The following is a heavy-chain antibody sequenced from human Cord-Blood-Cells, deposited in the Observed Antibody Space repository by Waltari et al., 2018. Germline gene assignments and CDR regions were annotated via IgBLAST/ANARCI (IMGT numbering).Heavy chain of an antibody. D-gene: IGHD3-10*01. CDR1: GGTFRSYV. Sequence: QVQLVQSGAEVKKPGSSVQVSCKASGGTFRSYVISWVRQAPGQGLEWMGGIIPILGIANYAQKFQGRVTITADKSTSTAYMELSSLRSEDTAVYYCARDYYGSGSYAFDIWGQGTMVTVSS. CDR2: IIPILGIA. CDR3: ARDYYGSGSYAFDI. J-gene: IGHJ3*02. V-gene: IGHV1-69*10.